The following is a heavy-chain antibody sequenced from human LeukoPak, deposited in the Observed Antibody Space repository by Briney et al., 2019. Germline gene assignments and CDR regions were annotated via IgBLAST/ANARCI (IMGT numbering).Heavy chain of an antibody. J-gene: IGHJ6*02. CDR2: IYYGGST. Sequence: NPSQTLSLTCTVSGGSISSGGYYWSWIRQHPGKGLEWIGYIYYGGSTYYNPSLKSRVTISVDTSKNQFSLKLSSVTAADTAVYYCARAPAGSGWSYYYYYYGMDVWGQGTTVTVSS. V-gene: IGHV4-31*03. CDR3: ARAPAGSGWSYYYYYYGMDV. D-gene: IGHD6-19*01. CDR1: GGSISSGGYY.